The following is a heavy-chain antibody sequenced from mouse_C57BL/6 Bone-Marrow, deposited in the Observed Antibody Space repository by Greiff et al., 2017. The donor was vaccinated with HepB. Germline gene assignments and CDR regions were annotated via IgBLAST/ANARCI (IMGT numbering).Heavy chain of an antibody. J-gene: IGHJ2*01. CDR1: GFNIKDYY. V-gene: IGHV14-2*01. CDR3: ARNGYVGYYFDY. D-gene: IGHD2-2*01. CDR2: IDPEDGDT. Sequence: VQLKQSGAELVKPGASVKLSCTASGFNIKDYYMHWVKQRTEQGLEWIGRIDPEDGDTKYAPKFQGKATITADTSSNTAYLQLSSLTSEDTAVYYCARNGYVGYYFDYWGQGTTLTVSS.